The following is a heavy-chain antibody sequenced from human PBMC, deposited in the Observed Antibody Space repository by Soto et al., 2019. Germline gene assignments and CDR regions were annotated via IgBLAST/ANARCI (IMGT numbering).Heavy chain of an antibody. D-gene: IGHD6-13*01. CDR2: IIPILGIA. CDR1: GGTFSSYT. J-gene: IGHJ4*02. CDR3: ARGPRGIAASG. Sequence: QVQLVQSGAEVKKPGSSVKVSCKASGGTFSSYTISWVRQAPGQGLEWMGRIIPILGIANYALKFQGRVTVTPDKSATTAHMKLSSLRFEDTAVYYCARGPRGIAASGWGQGTLVTFSS. V-gene: IGHV1-69*02.